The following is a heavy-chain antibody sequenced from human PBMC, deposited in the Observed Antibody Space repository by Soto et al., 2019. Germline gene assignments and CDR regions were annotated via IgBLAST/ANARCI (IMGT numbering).Heavy chain of an antibody. V-gene: IGHV4-59*01. CDR1: VASISSYY. D-gene: IGHD4-17*01. J-gene: IGHJ4*02. CDR2: IHYSGST. Sequence: LSLTCVVSVASISSYYWSWVRQPPGKGLEWIGYIHYSGSTKYNTTLKSRVTISIDPSKNQFSLQVTSVTTADTAVYYCARVGWTTVGYYFDYWSQGTLVTVS. CDR3: ARVGWTTVGYYFDY.